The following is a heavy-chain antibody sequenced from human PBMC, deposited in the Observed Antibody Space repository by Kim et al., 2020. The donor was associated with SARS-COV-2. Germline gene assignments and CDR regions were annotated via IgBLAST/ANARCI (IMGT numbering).Heavy chain of an antibody. V-gene: IGHV3-23*01. J-gene: IGHJ4*02. CDR2: LSGNSQST. D-gene: IGHD5-18*01. Sequence: GGSLRLSCSASGFIFNNYGMTWVRQATGKGLEWVSSLSGNSQSTNYADSVKGRFTISRDNSLNTLYLQMNSLRAEDTAVYYCAKFLNGYMLDYWGQGTLVTVSS. CDR3: AKFLNGYMLDY. CDR1: GFIFNNYG.